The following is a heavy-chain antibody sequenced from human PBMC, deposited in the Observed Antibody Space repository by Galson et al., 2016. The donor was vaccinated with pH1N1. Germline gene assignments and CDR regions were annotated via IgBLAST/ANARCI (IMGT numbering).Heavy chain of an antibody. Sequence: SETLSLTCTVSGDSINRNYWSWIRQPPGKGLEWIGYIYYSGTTSYNPSLKSRIHISVDSSQGQFSLKLTSVTAADTAVYYCARGGGDLDSWGQGTLVTVSS. V-gene: IGHV4-59*01. D-gene: IGHD2-21*02. CDR1: GDSINRNY. J-gene: IGHJ4*02. CDR3: ARGGGDLDS. CDR2: IYYSGTT.